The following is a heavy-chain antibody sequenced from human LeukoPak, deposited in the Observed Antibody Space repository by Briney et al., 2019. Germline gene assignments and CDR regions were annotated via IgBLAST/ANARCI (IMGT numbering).Heavy chain of an antibody. CDR1: GVSISSGTYY. Sequence: SETLSLTCAVSGVSISSGTYYWSWIRQPAGKGLEWIGRIYTSGGTNYNPSLTSRVTISLDTSKNQFSLKLSSVTVADTAVYYCARAPPLVGLTSNWFDPWGQGTLVTVSS. CDR3: ARAPPLVGLTSNWFDP. CDR2: IYTSGGT. J-gene: IGHJ5*02. V-gene: IGHV4-61*02. D-gene: IGHD1-26*01.